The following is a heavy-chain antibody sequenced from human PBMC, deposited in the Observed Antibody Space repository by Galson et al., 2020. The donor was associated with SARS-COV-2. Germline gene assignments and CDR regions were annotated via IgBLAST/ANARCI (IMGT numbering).Heavy chain of an antibody. CDR3: ASRVGWITGTPDAFDI. Sequence: GESLKISCKGSGYSFTSYWIGWVRQMPGKGLEWMGIIYPGDSDTRYSPSFQGQVTISADKSISTAYLQWSSLKASDTAMYYCASRVGWITGTPDAFDIWGQGTMVTVSS. CDR2: IYPGDSDT. J-gene: IGHJ3*02. D-gene: IGHD1-7*01. CDR1: GYSFTSYW. V-gene: IGHV5-51*01.